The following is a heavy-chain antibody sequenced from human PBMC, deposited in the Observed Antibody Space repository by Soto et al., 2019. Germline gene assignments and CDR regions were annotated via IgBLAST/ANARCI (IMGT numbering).Heavy chain of an antibody. Sequence: PSEPLPLTCTVSGGSISSRGYYWSWIRQHPGKGLEWIGYIYYSGSTNYNPSLKSRVTISVDTSKNQFSLKLSSVTAADTAVYYCAREGYDSGNYYYYGMDVWGQGTTVTVSS. V-gene: IGHV4-61*08. J-gene: IGHJ6*02. D-gene: IGHD3-22*01. CDR1: GGSISSRGYY. CDR3: AREGYDSGNYYYYGMDV. CDR2: IYYSGST.